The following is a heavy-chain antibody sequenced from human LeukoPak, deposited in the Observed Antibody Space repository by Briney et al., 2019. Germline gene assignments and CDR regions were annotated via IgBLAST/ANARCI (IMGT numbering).Heavy chain of an antibody. V-gene: IGHV4-34*01. CDR2: INHSGST. J-gene: IGHJ4*02. D-gene: IGHD3-10*01. Sequence: SETLSLTCAVYGGSFSGYYWSWIRQPPGKGLEWIGEINHSGSTNYNPSLKSRVTMSVDTSKNQFSLKLSSVTAADTAVYYCARAGGFGELGDWGQGTLVTVSS. CDR3: ARAGGFGELGD. CDR1: GGSFSGYY.